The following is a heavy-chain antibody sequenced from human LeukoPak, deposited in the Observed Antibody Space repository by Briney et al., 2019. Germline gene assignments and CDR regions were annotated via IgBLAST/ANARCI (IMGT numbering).Heavy chain of an antibody. Sequence: GGSLRLSCAASGFTFSSYSMNWVRQAPGKGLEWVSYISSSSSTIYYADSVKGRFTISRDNAKNSLYLQMNSLRAEDTAVYYCARESQQLVLGWYWFDPWGQGTLVTVSS. CDR3: ARESQQLVLGWYWFDP. V-gene: IGHV3-48*04. CDR2: ISSSSSTI. J-gene: IGHJ5*02. D-gene: IGHD6-13*01. CDR1: GFTFSSYS.